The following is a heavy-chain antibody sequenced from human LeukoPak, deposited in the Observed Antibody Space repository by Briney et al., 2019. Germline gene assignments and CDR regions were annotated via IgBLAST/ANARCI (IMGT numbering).Heavy chain of an antibody. CDR3: VITAXXPXDH. CDR2: ISRGGSPI. D-gene: IGHD1-14*01. Sequence: GGSLRLSCTASGITFSDYYMNWIRQAPGKGLEWLSFISRGGSPIYYADSVKGRFTISRDNAKNSLYLQMNSLRVEDTAMYYCVITAXXPXDHWGQXAXVXXSS. CDR1: GITFSDYY. J-gene: IGHJ4*01. V-gene: IGHV3-11*04.